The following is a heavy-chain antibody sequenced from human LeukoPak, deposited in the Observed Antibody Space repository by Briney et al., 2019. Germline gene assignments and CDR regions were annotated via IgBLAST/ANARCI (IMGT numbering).Heavy chain of an antibody. Sequence: SETLSLTCAVSGGSISSGGYSCRWIRQPPGKGLEWIGYIYHSGSTYYNPSLKSRVTISVDRSKNQFSLKLSSVTAADTAVYYCARVGYYDSSGYPGAFDIWGQGTMVTVSS. CDR2: IYHSGST. V-gene: IGHV4-30-2*01. D-gene: IGHD3-22*01. J-gene: IGHJ3*02. CDR1: GGSISSGGYS. CDR3: ARVGYYDSSGYPGAFDI.